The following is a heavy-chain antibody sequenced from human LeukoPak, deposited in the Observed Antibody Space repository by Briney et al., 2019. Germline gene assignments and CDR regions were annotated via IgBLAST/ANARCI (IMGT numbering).Heavy chain of an antibody. V-gene: IGHV4-4*02. D-gene: IGHD6-13*01. J-gene: IGHJ4*02. CDR2: IYHSGST. CDR3: ARVLVGGSSRGKNYFDY. Sequence: SGTLSLTCAVSGGSISSSNWWSWVRQPPGKGLEWIGEIYHSGSTNYNPSLKSRVTISVDKSKNQFSLKLSSVTAADTAVYYCARVLVGGSSRGKNYFDYWGQGTLVTVSS. CDR1: GGSISSSNW.